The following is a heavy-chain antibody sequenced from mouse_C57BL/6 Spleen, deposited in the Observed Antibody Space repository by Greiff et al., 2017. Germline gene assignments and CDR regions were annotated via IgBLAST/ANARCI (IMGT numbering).Heavy chain of an antibody. V-gene: IGHV1-53*01. J-gene: IGHJ4*01. Sequence: QVQLQQPGTELVKPGASVKLSCKASGYTFTSYWMHWVKQRPGQGLEWIGNINPSNGGTNYNEKFKSKATLTVDKSSSTAYMQLSSLTSEDSAVYYCARDGFGTREIYYAMDYWGQGTSGTVSS. CDR2: INPSNGGT. D-gene: IGHD3-3*01. CDR3: ARDGFGTREIYYAMDY. CDR1: GYTFTSYW.